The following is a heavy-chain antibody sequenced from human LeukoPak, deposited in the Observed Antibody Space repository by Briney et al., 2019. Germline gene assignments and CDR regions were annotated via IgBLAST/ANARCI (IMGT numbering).Heavy chain of an antibody. CDR3: ARGRYYYYYGLDV. V-gene: IGHV4-59*01. CDR2: IYYSGST. J-gene: IGHJ6*02. CDR1: GGSISSNY. Sequence: TSETLSLTCTVSGGSISSNYWSWIRQPPGKGLEWIGHIYYSGSTNYNPSLKSRVTISVDTSKNQFSLKLSSVTAADTAVYYCARGRYYYYYGLDVWGQGTTVTVSS.